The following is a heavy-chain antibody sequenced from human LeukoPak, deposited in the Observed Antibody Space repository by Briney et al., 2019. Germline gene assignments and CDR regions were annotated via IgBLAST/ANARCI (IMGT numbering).Heavy chain of an antibody. J-gene: IGHJ4*02. D-gene: IGHD6-6*01. V-gene: IGHV3-23*01. Sequence: GGSLRLSCAASGFTFSSYAMSWVRQAPGKGLEWVSAISGSGGSTYYADSVKGRFTISRDNSKNTLYLQMNGLRAEDTAVYYCAKGPRIAARRRSMNYFDYWGQGTLVTVSS. CDR3: AKGPRIAARRRSMNYFDY. CDR1: GFTFSSYA. CDR2: ISGSGGST.